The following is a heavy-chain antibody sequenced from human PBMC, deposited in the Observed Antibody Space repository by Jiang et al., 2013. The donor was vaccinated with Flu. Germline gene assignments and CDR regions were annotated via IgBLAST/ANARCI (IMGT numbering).Heavy chain of an antibody. CDR1: GFTFSSYA. Sequence: VQLVESGGGVVQPGRSLRLSCAASGFTFSSYAMHWVRQAPGKGLEWVAVISYDGSNKYYADSVKGRFTISRDNSKNTLYLQMNSLRAEDTAVYYCARDRSTGELQENYFDYWGQGTWVTVSS. CDR2: ISYDGSNK. J-gene: IGHJ4*02. V-gene: IGHV3-30-3*01. D-gene: IGHD1-26*01. CDR3: ARDRSTGELQENYFDY.